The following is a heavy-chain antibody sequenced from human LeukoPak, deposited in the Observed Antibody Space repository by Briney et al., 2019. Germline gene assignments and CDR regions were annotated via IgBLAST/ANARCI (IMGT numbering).Heavy chain of an antibody. CDR1: GGSISSSFYY. CDR3: ARHHGP. D-gene: IGHD4-17*01. J-gene: IGHJ5*02. Sequence: PSETLSLTCTVSGGSISSSFYYWGWIRQPPGTGLEWIGSIYHSGSTYYNPSLKSRVTISVDTSRNQFSLNLSSVTAADTAVYYCARHHGPWGQGTLVAVSS. CDR2: IYHSGST. V-gene: IGHV4-39*01.